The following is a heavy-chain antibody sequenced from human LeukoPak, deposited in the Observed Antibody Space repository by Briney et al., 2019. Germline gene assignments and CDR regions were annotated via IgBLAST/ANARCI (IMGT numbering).Heavy chain of an antibody. Sequence: GASVKVSCKASGYTFTGYYMHWVRQAPGQGLEWMGWINPNSGGTNYAQKFQGRVTMTRDTSISTAYMELRSLRSDDTAVYYCARKGTGIAVSVWFDPWGQGTLVTVSS. CDR1: GYTFTGYY. CDR3: ARKGTGIAVSVWFDP. V-gene: IGHV1-2*02. J-gene: IGHJ5*02. D-gene: IGHD6-19*01. CDR2: INPNSGGT.